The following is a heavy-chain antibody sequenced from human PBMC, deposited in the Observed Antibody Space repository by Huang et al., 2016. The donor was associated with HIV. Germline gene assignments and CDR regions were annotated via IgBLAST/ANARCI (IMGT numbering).Heavy chain of an antibody. CDR3: ARARGYYDSSVSYYFDY. CDR1: GGTFSSYA. V-gene: IGHV1-69*13. D-gene: IGHD3-22*01. J-gene: IGHJ4*02. Sequence: QVQLVQSGAEVKKPGSSVKVSCKASGGTFSSYAFSWVRQAPGQGLEWRGGIIPIFGTANYAQKFQGRVTITADESTSTAYMELSSLRSEDTAVYYCARARGYYDSSVSYYFDYWGQGTLVTVSS. CDR2: IIPIFGTA.